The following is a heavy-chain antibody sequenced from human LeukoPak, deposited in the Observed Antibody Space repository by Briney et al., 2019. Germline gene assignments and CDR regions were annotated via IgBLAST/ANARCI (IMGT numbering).Heavy chain of an antibody. CDR1: GFVFSNYA. J-gene: IGHJ4*02. CDR3: VRSPLIRESYGDKIVKFDY. CDR2: ISGRADST. V-gene: IGHV3-23*01. D-gene: IGHD4-17*01. Sequence: PGGSLRLSCAASGFVFSNYAMSWVRQAPGRGLEWVSTISGRADSTYSADSVRGRFTIHRDSYKNTLSLQMDSLRAEDTAVYYCVRSPLIRESYGDKIVKFDYWGQGTLVTVS.